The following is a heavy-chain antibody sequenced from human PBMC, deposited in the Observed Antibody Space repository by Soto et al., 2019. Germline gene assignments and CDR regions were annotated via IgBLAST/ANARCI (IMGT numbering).Heavy chain of an antibody. CDR2: IYYSGST. J-gene: IGHJ3*02. V-gene: IGHV4-61*01. Sequence: SETLSLTCTVSGGSVSSGSYYWSWIRQPPGKGLEWIGYIYYSGSTNYNPSVKSRVTISVDTSKNQLSLKLSSVTAADTAVYYCARDEYFDWLGAFDIWGQGTMVTVSS. CDR3: ARDEYFDWLGAFDI. D-gene: IGHD3-9*01. CDR1: GGSVSSGSYY.